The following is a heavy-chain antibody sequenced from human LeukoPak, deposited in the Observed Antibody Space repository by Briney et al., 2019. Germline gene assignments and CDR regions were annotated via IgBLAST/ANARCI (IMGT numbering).Heavy chain of an antibody. J-gene: IGHJ4*02. CDR2: INGAGSSA. CDR3: AKLSYDSSAYHSDY. D-gene: IGHD3-22*01. CDR1: GFTFSSHW. Sequence: GGSLRLSCAASGFTFSSHWMHWVRQAPGKGLVWVSRINGAGSSASYADSVKGRFTVSRDNAKNTLNLQMNSLRAEDTAVYYCAKLSYDSSAYHSDYWGQGTLVTVSS. V-gene: IGHV3-74*01.